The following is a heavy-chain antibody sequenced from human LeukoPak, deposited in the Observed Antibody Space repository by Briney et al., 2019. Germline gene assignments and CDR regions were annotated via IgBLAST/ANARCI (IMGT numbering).Heavy chain of an antibody. J-gene: IGHJ4*02. CDR2: ISGSGGST. CDR3: AKDFLLYSSSPIGFDY. Sequence: GGSLRLSCAASGFTFSSYAMSWVRQAPGKGLEWVSGISGSGGSTYYVDSVKGRFTISRDNSKNTLCLQMNSLRAEDTAVYYCAKDFLLYSSSPIGFDYWGQGTLVTVSS. D-gene: IGHD6-13*01. V-gene: IGHV3-23*01. CDR1: GFTFSSYA.